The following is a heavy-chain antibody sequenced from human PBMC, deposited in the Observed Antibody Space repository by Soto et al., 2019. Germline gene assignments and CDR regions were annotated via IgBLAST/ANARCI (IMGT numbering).Heavy chain of an antibody. Sequence: QVQVVESGGGVVQPGSSLRLSCAASGFTFSSYGMHWVRQAPGKGLEWVAVIWHDGKNKYYAGSVTGRFTIARDNSKNELYLEVNSLRAEGAAVYYGARDPVNDEAIDCWGQGTLVTVSS. CDR1: GFTFSSYG. J-gene: IGHJ4*02. CDR2: IWHDGKNK. CDR3: ARDPVNDEAIDC. D-gene: IGHD1-1*01. V-gene: IGHV3-33*01.